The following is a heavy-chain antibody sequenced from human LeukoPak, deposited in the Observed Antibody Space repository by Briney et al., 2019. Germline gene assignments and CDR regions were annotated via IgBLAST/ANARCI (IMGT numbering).Heavy chain of an antibody. J-gene: IGHJ4*02. CDR3: ARGSRYCSSTSCHMGPDY. V-gene: IGHV4-4*07. D-gene: IGHD2-2*02. CDR2: IYTSGST. Sequence: SETLSLTCTVSGGSLSSYYWSWIRQPAGKGLEWIGRIYTSGSTNYNPSLKSRVTMSVDTSKNQFSLKLSSVTAADTAVYYCARGSRYCSSTSCHMGPDYWGQGTLVTVSS. CDR1: GGSLSSYY.